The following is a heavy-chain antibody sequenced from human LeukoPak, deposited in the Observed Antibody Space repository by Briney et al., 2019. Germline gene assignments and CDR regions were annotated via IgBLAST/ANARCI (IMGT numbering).Heavy chain of an antibody. CDR2: IIPIFGTA. CDR3: ASPVKYYDTWSGYPPFDY. Sequence: SVKVSCKASGGTFSRYAISWVRQAPGQGLEWMGGIIPIFGTANYAQKFQGRVTITADESTSTAYMELSSLRSEDTAIYYCASPVKYYDTWSGYPPFDYWGQGTLVTVSS. V-gene: IGHV1-69*13. D-gene: IGHD3-3*01. J-gene: IGHJ4*02. CDR1: GGTFSRYA.